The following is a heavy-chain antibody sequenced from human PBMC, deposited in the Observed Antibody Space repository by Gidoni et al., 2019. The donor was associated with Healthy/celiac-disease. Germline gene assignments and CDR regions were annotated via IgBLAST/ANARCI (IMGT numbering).Heavy chain of an antibody. CDR1: GGSISSRSYY. Sequence: QLQLQESGPGLVKPSETLSLTCTVSGGSISSRSYYWGWIRQPPGKGLEWIGSIYYSGSTYYNPSLTSRVTISVDTSKNQFSLKLSSVTAADTAVYYCALSGAVAGQVWFDPWGQGTLVTVSS. CDR3: ALSGAVAGQVWFDP. J-gene: IGHJ5*02. CDR2: IYYSGST. D-gene: IGHD6-19*01. V-gene: IGHV4-39*01.